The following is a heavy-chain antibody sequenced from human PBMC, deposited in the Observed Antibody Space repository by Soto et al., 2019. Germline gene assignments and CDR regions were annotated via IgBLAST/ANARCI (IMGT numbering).Heavy chain of an antibody. J-gene: IGHJ6*04. D-gene: IGHD5-12*01. CDR2: ISAYNGNT. CDR1: CYTFTSYV. V-gene: IGHV1-18*01. CDR3: ARGDIIGYSRLDV. Sequence: SGKPSSKAPCYTFTSYVISWVGHAPGQGLEWMGWISAYNGNTNYAQNLQGRVTMTTDTSTRTAYMELRSLSSDDTAVFYCARGDIIGYSRLDVWGKGTTVTVSS.